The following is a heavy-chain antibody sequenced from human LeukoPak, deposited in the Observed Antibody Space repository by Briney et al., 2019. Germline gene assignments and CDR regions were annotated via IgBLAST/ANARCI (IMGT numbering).Heavy chain of an antibody. CDR3: AKDRKYCGSASCPYYFDD. Sequence: GGFLRLSCAASGFTFTSYAMSWVRQAPGKGLEWVSAISGGGGGTYYADSVKGRFTISRDNSKNTLYLQMNSLRAEDTAVYYCAKDRKYCGSASCPYYFDDWGQGTLVTVSS. J-gene: IGHJ4*02. V-gene: IGHV3-23*01. CDR2: ISGGGGGT. D-gene: IGHD2-2*01. CDR1: GFTFTSYA.